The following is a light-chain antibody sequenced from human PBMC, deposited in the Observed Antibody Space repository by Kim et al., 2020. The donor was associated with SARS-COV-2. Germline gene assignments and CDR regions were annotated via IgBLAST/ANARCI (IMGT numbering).Light chain of an antibody. J-gene: IGLJ2*01. Sequence: STLTSDINVGSYTIYWYQQTPGSPPRYLLYYYSDSDKGQGSGVPSRFSGSKDASANTGILLISGLQSEDEADYYCMIWPSNASVVFGGGTQLTVL. CDR1: SDINVGSYT. V-gene: IGLV5-37*01. CDR3: MIWPSNASVV. CDR2: YYSDSDK.